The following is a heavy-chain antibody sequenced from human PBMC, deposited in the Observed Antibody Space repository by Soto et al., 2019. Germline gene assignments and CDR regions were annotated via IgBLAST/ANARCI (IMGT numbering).Heavy chain of an antibody. D-gene: IGHD4-17*01. J-gene: IGHJ5*02. CDR2: INHSGSI. Sequence: SESLSLTCSFYGGTFSGYYWCWIRQHPGKGLEWIGEINHSGSIKYNPSPESRITISVDTSKSKLSLKLSSVTAADTAVYYCARAKGLVTVTTSWFEPWGQGTLVTVSP. V-gene: IGHV4-34*01. CDR1: GGTFSGYY. CDR3: ARAKGLVTVTTSWFEP.